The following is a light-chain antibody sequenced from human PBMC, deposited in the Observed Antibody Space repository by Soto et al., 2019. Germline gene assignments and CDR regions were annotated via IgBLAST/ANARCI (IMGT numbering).Light chain of an antibody. CDR2: GAS. CDR1: QSVYNN. CDR3: QQYGNSPIT. V-gene: IGKV3-15*01. Sequence: EIVMTQSPATLSVSPGERATLSCRSSQSVYNNLAWYQQKPGQAPRLLIFGASTRATGIPARFSGSGSGTEFTLTINSLQSEDFAVYYCQQYGNSPITFGQGTRLEIK. J-gene: IGKJ5*01.